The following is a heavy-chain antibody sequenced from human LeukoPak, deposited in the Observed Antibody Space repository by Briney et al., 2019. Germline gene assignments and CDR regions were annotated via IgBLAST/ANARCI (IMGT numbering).Heavy chain of an antibody. J-gene: IGHJ4*02. Sequence: GGSLRLSCAASGFTFSDYSMNWVRQAPGKGLEWVSYISFSVNTKYYGDSVKGRFTISRDNAKNSLYLQMNSLRAEDTAVYYCARDDGDYAHPVDYWGQGTLVTVSS. V-gene: IGHV3-48*04. CDR3: ARDDGDYAHPVDY. CDR2: ISFSVNTK. D-gene: IGHD4-17*01. CDR1: GFTFSDYS.